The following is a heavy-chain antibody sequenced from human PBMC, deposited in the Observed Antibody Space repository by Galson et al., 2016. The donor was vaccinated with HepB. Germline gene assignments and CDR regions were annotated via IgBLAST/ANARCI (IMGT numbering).Heavy chain of an antibody. Sequence: SLRLSCAASEFTFKSYSMNWVRQAPGKGLEWVSYISTSSSYIFYADSVKGRFTISRDNAKNSLQLQMNSLRAEDTAVYYCARAAGHGHYGSGSRFDYWGQGTLVTVSS. CDR3: ARAAGHGHYGSGSRFDY. J-gene: IGHJ4*02. V-gene: IGHV3-21*01. CDR2: ISTSSSYI. D-gene: IGHD3-10*01. CDR1: EFTFKSYS.